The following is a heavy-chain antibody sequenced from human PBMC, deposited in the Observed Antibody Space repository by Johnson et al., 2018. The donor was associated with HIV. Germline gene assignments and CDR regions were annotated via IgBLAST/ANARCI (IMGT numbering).Heavy chain of an antibody. Sequence: MLLVESGGGVVQPGRSLRLSCAASGFTFSSYAMHWVRQAPRKGLEWVANIKQDGSEKYYVDSVKGRFTISRDNGKNSLYLQMNSLRAEDTAVYYCAREALDAFDIWGQGTMVTVSS. V-gene: IGHV3-7*01. J-gene: IGHJ3*02. CDR2: IKQDGSEK. CDR3: AREALDAFDI. CDR1: GFTFSSYA.